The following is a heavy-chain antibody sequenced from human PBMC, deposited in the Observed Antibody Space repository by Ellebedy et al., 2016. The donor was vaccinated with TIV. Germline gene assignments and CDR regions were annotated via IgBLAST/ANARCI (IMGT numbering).Heavy chain of an antibody. CDR3: ARASFYDVDLSGWYFDF. J-gene: IGHJ2*01. D-gene: IGHD3-10*02. CDR1: GFTFSNYW. V-gene: IGHV3-74*01. CDR2: INSDGSKT. Sequence: GESLKISCAASGFTFSNYWIYWVRQAPGKGLMWVSHINSDGSKTTYADSVKGRFFISRDNSENTLYLQMSSLKAEDTAVYYCARASFYDVDLSGWYFDFWGRGTLVTVSS.